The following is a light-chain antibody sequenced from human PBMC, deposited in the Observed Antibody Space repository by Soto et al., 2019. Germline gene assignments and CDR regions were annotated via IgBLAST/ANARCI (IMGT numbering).Light chain of an antibody. CDR2: DAS. Sequence: DIQMTQSPATLSASVGDRVTITCRASQSISSWLAWYQHKPGKAPKLLIYDASNLDSGVPSRFSGSGSGTEFTLTISSLQPDDFATYYCQQYNSYSPWTFGQGTKVDIK. CDR1: QSISSW. V-gene: IGKV1-5*01. J-gene: IGKJ1*01. CDR3: QQYNSYSPWT.